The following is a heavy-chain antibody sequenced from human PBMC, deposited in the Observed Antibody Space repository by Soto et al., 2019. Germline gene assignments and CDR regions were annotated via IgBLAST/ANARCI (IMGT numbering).Heavy chain of an antibody. V-gene: IGHV3-33*01. CDR3: ARRDTGMVFDAFDM. CDR1: GFTFSSYG. CDR2: IWYDGSNK. D-gene: IGHD5-18*01. J-gene: IGHJ3*02. Sequence: QVQLVESGGGVVQPGRSLRLSCAASGFTFSSYGMHWVRQAPGKGLEWVAVIWYDGSNKHYGDSVKGRLSIGRDNSKNTVYLQMNSLRAEDMAVFYCARRDTGMVFDAFDMWGQGTMVTVSS.